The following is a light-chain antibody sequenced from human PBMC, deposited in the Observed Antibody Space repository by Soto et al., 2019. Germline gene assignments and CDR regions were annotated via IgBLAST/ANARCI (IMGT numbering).Light chain of an antibody. CDR3: QQADSLPLT. CDR1: LTVTNNY. Sequence: EIVLTHSPDTLSLSPGERATLSCRASLTVTNNYLAWYQQKAGQAPRLVIYDASTRATDIPARFSGSGSGTEFTLTISSLQSEDFATYYCQQADSLPLTFGGGTKVDIK. V-gene: IGKV3D-7*01. CDR2: DAS. J-gene: IGKJ4*01.